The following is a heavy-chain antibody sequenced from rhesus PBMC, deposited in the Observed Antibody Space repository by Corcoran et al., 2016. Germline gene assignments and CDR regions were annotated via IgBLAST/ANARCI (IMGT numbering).Heavy chain of an antibody. D-gene: IGHD6S26*01. CDR1: GLTFSRYD. CDR2: ISYTGKTI. J-gene: IGHJ6*01. CDR3: TRVGKTSSGWSSYGLDS. V-gene: IGHV3-136*01. Sequence: EVQLVELGGGLVPPGGYLRLPCAASGLTFSRYDTSWVREATGKGREWVSFISYTGKTIFYADSVKCLFTISRDNAKNSLALQMSSLRAEDTAVYYCTRVGKTSSGWSSYGLDSWGQGVVVTVSS.